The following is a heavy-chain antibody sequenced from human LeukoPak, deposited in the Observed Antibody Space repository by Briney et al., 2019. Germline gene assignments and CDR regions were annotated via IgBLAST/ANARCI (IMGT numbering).Heavy chain of an antibody. CDR3: AKYPYSGSHFDY. J-gene: IGHJ4*02. Sequence: PGGSLRLSWAASGFTFSSYAMHWVRQAPGKGLEWVAFIRFDGRNKFYADSVKGRFTISRDNSKNTLYLQMNSLSAEDTALYYCAKYPYSGSHFDYWGQGTLVTVSS. CDR2: IRFDGRNK. V-gene: IGHV3-30*02. CDR1: GFTFSSYA. D-gene: IGHD1-26*01.